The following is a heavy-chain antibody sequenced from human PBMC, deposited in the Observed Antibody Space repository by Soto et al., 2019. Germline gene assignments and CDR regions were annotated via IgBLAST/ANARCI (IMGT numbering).Heavy chain of an antibody. CDR1: GFTFSSYA. D-gene: IGHD1-26*01. J-gene: IGHJ4*02. Sequence: GGSLRLSCAASGFTFSSYAMSWVRQAPGKGLEWVSTSSGSGGGTFYADTVKGRFTISRDNYKNTLYLQMNSLRAADTAVYYCAKPIVGADPFDYWGQGTLVTVSS. CDR3: AKPIVGADPFDY. CDR2: SSGSGGGT. V-gene: IGHV3-23*01.